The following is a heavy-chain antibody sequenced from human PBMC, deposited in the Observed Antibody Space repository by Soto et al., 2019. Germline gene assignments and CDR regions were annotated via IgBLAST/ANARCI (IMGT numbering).Heavy chain of an antibody. CDR3: AKDAVAGTKGRNWFDP. CDR2: ISGSGGST. Sequence: GGSLRLSCAASGFTFSSYAMSWVRQAPGKGLEWVSAISGSGGSTYYADSVKGRFAISRDNSKNTLYLQMNSLRAEDTAVYYCAKDAVAGTKGRNWFDPWGQGTLVTVSS. V-gene: IGHV3-23*01. J-gene: IGHJ5*02. D-gene: IGHD6-19*01. CDR1: GFTFSSYA.